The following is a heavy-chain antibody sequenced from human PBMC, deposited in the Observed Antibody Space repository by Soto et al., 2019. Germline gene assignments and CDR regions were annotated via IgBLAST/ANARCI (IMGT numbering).Heavy chain of an antibody. Sequence: SETLSLTCTVSGGSISSYYWSWIRQPPGKGLEWIGYIYYSGSTNYNPSLKSRVTISVDTSKNQFSLKLSSVTAADTAVYYCARVVYQHHPVAGTYYFDYWGQGTLVTVSS. V-gene: IGHV4-59*01. D-gene: IGHD6-19*01. CDR2: IYYSGST. CDR1: GGSISSYY. J-gene: IGHJ4*02. CDR3: ARVVYQHHPVAGTYYFDY.